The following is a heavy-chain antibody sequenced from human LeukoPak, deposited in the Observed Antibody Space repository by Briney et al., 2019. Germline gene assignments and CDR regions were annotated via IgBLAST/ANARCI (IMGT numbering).Heavy chain of an antibody. V-gene: IGHV4-59*12. CDR1: GGSISSYY. CDR2: IYYSGST. CDR3: ARERGPYYYDSSGYLDAFDI. J-gene: IGHJ3*02. Sequence: SETLSLTCTVSGGSISSYYWSWIRQPPGKGLGWIGYIYYSGSTNYNPSLKSRVTISVDTSKNQFSLKLSSVTAADTAVYYCARERGPYYYDSSGYLDAFDIWGQGTMVTVSS. D-gene: IGHD3-22*01.